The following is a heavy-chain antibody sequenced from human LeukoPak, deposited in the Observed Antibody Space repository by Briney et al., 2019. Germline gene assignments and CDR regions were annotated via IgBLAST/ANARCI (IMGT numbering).Heavy chain of an antibody. V-gene: IGHV1-8*01. CDR1: GYTFTSYD. D-gene: IGHD1-26*01. Sequence: GASVKVSCEASGYTFTSYDINWVRQATGQGLERMGWMNPNSGNTGYAQKFQGRVTMTRNTSISTAYMELSSLRSEDTAVYYCARPRGPSGSYTPDDYWGQGTLVTVSS. CDR3: ARPRGPSGSYTPDDY. CDR2: MNPNSGNT. J-gene: IGHJ4*02.